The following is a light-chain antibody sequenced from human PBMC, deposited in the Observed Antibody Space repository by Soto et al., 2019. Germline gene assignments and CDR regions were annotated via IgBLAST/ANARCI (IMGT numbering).Light chain of an antibody. CDR2: GAS. Sequence: EIFLTQSPDTLYLSPGEGATLSCRASQRVNSSYLAWYQQKPGQAPRLLISGASDRATGVPARVSGSGYGSDFTLSISRLEPEDFAVYYCQQYVNSPLTFGQGTKLQIK. CDR3: QQYVNSPLT. J-gene: IGKJ2*01. CDR1: QRVNSSY. V-gene: IGKV3-20*01.